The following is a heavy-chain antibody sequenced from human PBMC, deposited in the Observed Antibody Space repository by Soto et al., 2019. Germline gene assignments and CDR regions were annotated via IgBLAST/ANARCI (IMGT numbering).Heavy chain of an antibody. CDR2: ISSSSSYI. D-gene: IGHD3-3*01. J-gene: IGHJ6*02. CDR1: GFTSSSYS. V-gene: IGHV3-21*01. CDR3: ARDHAYYDFWSGYQVYYYYGMDV. Sequence: EVQLVESGGGLVKPGGSLRLSCAASGFTSSSYSMNWVRQAPGKGLEWVSSISSSSSYIYYADSVKGRFTISRDNAKNSLYLQMKSLRAEDTAVYYCARDHAYYDFWSGYQVYYYYGMDVWGQGTTVTVSS.